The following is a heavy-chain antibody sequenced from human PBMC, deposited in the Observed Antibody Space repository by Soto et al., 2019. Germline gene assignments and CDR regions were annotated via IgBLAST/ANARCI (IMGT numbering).Heavy chain of an antibody. J-gene: IGHJ6*03. V-gene: IGHV5-51*01. CDR1: GYSFTSYW. CDR2: IYPGDSDT. CDR3: ARSAAFGVVTTAVLPKGKKNYYYYYMDV. D-gene: IGHD3-3*01. Sequence: PGESLKISCKGSGYSFTSYWIGWVRQMPGKGLEWMGIIYPGDSDTRYSPSFQGQVTISADKSISTAYLQWSSLKASDTAMYYCARSAAFGVVTTAVLPKGKKNYYYYYMDVWGKGTTVTVSS.